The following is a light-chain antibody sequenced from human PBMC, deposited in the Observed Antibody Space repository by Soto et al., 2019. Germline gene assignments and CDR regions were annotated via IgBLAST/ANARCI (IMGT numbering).Light chain of an antibody. V-gene: IGLV2-14*01. Sequence: QSALTQPASVSGSPGQSITISCTGTSSDVGAYNSVSWYQQHPGKAPKLMIYDVSNRPSGVSNRFSGSKSGNTASLAISGLQAEDEAHYYCSSYTSSTTLVFGGGTKLTVL. J-gene: IGLJ2*01. CDR3: SSYTSSTTLV. CDR2: DVS. CDR1: SSDVGAYNS.